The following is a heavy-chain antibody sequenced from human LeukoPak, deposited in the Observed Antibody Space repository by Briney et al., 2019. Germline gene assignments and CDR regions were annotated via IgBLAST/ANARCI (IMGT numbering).Heavy chain of an antibody. CDR3: ARSTHGSGSYYSFDY. CDR2: ISRSGTYK. J-gene: IGHJ4*02. V-gene: IGHV3-11*06. CDR1: RFTFSDYY. D-gene: IGHD3-10*01. Sequence: GGSLRLSCSASRFTFSDYYMSWIRQAPGKGLEWVSYISRSGTYKDYADSVKGRFTISRDNAKDSLYLQMNSLRAEDTAVYYCARSTHGSGSYYSFDYWGQGTLVTVSS.